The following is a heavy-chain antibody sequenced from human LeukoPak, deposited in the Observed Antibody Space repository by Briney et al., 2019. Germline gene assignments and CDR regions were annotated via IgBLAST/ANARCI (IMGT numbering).Heavy chain of an antibody. J-gene: IGHJ1*01. Sequence: GGSLRLSCAASGFTFSSYGMHWVRQAPGKGLEWVSSIDYDGGSGHYADSVKGRFTISRDNSNNTLFLHLNSLRGEDTAVYYCTRNSGWYGLSWGQGTLVTVSS. CDR3: TRNSGWYGLS. V-gene: IGHV3-NL1*01. CDR1: GFTFSSYG. D-gene: IGHD6-19*01. CDR2: IDYDGGSG.